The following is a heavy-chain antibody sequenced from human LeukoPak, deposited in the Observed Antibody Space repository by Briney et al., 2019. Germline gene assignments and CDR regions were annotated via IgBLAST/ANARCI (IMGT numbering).Heavy chain of an antibody. CDR3: ARSRITMVRGVIHDAFDI. CDR1: GGSISSSSYY. J-gene: IGHJ3*02. V-gene: IGHV4-39*01. CDR2: IYYSGST. Sequence: PSETLSLTCTVSGGSISSSSYYWGWLRQPPGKGLEWIGSIYYSGSTYYNPSLKSRVTISVDTSKNQFSLKLSSVTAADTAVYYCARSRITMVRGVIHDAFDIWGQGTMVTVSS. D-gene: IGHD3-10*01.